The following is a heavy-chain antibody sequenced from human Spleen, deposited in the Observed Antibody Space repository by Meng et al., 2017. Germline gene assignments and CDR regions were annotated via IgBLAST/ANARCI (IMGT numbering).Heavy chain of an antibody. Sequence: GESLKISCAGSEFTFSSYGMHWVRQAPGKGLEWVGVISYDSSNKYYRDSVKGRFTISRDNSKSTVYLQMNSLRVEDTAFYLCARDWTTMTTAPGHWGQGTLVTVSS. CDR3: ARDWTTMTTAPGH. CDR1: EFTFSSYG. J-gene: IGHJ4*02. CDR2: ISYDSSNK. D-gene: IGHD3-22*01. V-gene: IGHV3-30*03.